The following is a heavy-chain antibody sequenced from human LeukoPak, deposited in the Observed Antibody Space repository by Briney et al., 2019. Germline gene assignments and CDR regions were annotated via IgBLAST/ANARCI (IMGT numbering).Heavy chain of an antibody. Sequence: SETLSLTCTVSGGSISSSKYYWGWIRQPPGKGLEWIGTIFNSGSTHYNPSLKSRVTISVDTSKNQFSLRLTSVTAADTAVYYCARVEIYYYYMDVWGRGTTVTISS. V-gene: IGHV4-39*07. D-gene: IGHD5-24*01. CDR3: ARVEIYYYYMDV. CDR1: GGSISSSKYY. CDR2: IFNSGST. J-gene: IGHJ6*03.